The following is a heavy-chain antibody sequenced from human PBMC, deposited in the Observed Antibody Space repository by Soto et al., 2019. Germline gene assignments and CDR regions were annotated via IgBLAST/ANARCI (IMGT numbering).Heavy chain of an antibody. Sequence: SETLSLTCTVSGDSISSYHWHWIRQPPGKGLEWIGYISHSGSTSYSPSLKSRITMSVDTSRSQFSLRLSSVTAADTAVYYCARRCSGWHVDLWGRGTLVTVSS. V-gene: IGHV4-59*01. CDR3: ARRCSGWHVDL. CDR2: ISHSGST. D-gene: IGHD6-19*01. J-gene: IGHJ2*01. CDR1: GDSISSYH.